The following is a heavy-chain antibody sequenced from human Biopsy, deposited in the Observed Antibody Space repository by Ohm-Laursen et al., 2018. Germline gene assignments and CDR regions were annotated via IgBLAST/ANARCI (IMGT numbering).Heavy chain of an antibody. D-gene: IGHD6-19*01. CDR1: GYSFTNFG. CDR2: ISPKSGGT. J-gene: IGHJ4*02. CDR3: ALQSVAQMKNFDY. Sequence: ASVKVSCKGSGYSFTNFGITWVRQAPGQGLEWMGWISPKSGGTNYAQKFQGNITMTKNTSMSTAYMEMSRLRSDDTAVYYCALQSVAQMKNFDYWGQGTLVTVSS. V-gene: IGHV1-18*01.